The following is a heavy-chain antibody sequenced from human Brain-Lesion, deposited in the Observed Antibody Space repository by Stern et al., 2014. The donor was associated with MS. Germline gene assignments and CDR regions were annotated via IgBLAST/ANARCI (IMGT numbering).Heavy chain of an antibody. CDR3: ARESTGDAFDI. CDR2: IISLLDIA. D-gene: IGHD3-10*01. CDR1: GGTFSSYT. J-gene: IGHJ3*02. Sequence: VQLEESGAEVKKPGSSVKVSCKTSGGTFSSYTITWVRQVPGQGLEWMGRIISLLDIADYAQKFQGRVTITADKSTSTAYMELSSLRSEDTAVYYCARESTGDAFDIWGQGTMVTVSS. V-gene: IGHV1-69*09.